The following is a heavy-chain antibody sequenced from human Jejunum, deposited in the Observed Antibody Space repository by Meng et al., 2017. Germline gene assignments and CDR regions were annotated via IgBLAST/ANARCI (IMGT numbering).Heavy chain of an antibody. CDR1: GLTLKNVW. V-gene: IGHV3-15*01. J-gene: IGHJ6*02. CDR3: TTLAYRYGASMDV. Sequence: GESLKISCAASGLTLKNVWMSWVRQAPGKGLEWVGRIKRRADGGATEYAAPVKGRFTISTDDSKNALSLQMNSLKTEDTAVYYCTTLAYRYGASMDVWGQGTTVNVSS. D-gene: IGHD5-18*01. CDR2: IKRRADGGAT.